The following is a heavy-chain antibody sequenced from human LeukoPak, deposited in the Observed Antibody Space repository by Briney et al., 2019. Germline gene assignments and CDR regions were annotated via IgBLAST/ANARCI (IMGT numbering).Heavy chain of an antibody. CDR3: ARYSSGSCYDY. CDR2: ISTDGGGT. D-gene: IGHD6-13*01. J-gene: IGHJ4*02. Sequence: GGSLRLSCAASGFTFTTYAMHWVRQAPGGGREYVSAISTDGGGTYYANSVKGRFTISRDNSKNTLYLQMGSLRVEDMAVYYCARYSSGSCYDYWGQGTLVTVSS. CDR1: GFTFTTYA. V-gene: IGHV3-64*01.